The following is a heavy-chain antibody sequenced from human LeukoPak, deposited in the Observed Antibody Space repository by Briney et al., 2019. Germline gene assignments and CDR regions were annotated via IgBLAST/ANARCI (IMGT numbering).Heavy chain of an antibody. V-gene: IGHV4-39*07. CDR3: ARDLGVATIFGVVTRYYYMDV. CDR2: IYYSGST. D-gene: IGHD3-3*01. Sequence: SETLSLTCTVSGGSISSSSYYWGWIRQPPGKGLEWIGSIYYSGSTYYNPSLKSRVTISVDRSKNQFSLKLSSVTAADTAVYYCARDLGVATIFGVVTRYYYMDVWGKGTTVTVSS. CDR1: GGSISSSSYY. J-gene: IGHJ6*03.